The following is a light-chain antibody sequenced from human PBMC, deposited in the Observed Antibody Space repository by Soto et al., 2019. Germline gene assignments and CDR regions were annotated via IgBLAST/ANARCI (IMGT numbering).Light chain of an antibody. Sequence: EIVMTQSPATLSVSPGERATLSCRASQSVSSNLAWYQQKPGQAPRLLIYGASTRATGIPARFSGSGSGTEFTLTFTSLHSEDFAVYYCQQYYNWPGTFGQGTKVEIK. CDR1: QSVSSN. J-gene: IGKJ1*01. CDR3: QQYYNWPGT. V-gene: IGKV3-15*01. CDR2: GAS.